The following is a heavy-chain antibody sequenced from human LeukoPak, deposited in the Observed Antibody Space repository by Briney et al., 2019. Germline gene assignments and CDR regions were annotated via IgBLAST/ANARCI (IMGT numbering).Heavy chain of an antibody. CDR3: ARCPWGDYVWGSYRYSGYYGMDV. V-gene: IGHV4-34*01. Sequence: SETLSLTCAVYGGSFSGYYWSWIRQPPGKGLEWTGEINHSGSTNYNPSLKSRVTISVDTSKNQFSLKLSSVTAADTAVYYCARCPWGDYVWGSYRYSGYYGMDVWGKGTTVTVSS. J-gene: IGHJ6*04. D-gene: IGHD3-16*02. CDR2: INHSGST. CDR1: GGSFSGYY.